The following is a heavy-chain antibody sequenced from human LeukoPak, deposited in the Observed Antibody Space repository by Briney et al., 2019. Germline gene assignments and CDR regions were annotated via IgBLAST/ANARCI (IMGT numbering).Heavy chain of an antibody. D-gene: IGHD3-22*01. V-gene: IGHV4-34*01. CDR2: INHSGST. J-gene: IGHJ5*02. CDR3: AKVHTSSYAADL. CDR1: GGSFSGYY. Sequence: SETLSLTCAVYGGSFSGYYWSWIRQPPGKGREWIGEINHSGSTNYNPSLKSRVTISVDTSKNQFSLKLSSVTAADTAVYYCAKVHTSSYAADLWGQGTLVTVSS.